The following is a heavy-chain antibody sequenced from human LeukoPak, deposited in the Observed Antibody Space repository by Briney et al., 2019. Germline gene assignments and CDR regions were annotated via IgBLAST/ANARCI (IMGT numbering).Heavy chain of an antibody. J-gene: IGHJ4*02. CDR3: ATATIFGVVLYY. V-gene: IGHV3-30*04. D-gene: IGHD3-3*01. CDR1: GFTFSSYA. CDR2: ISYDGSNK. Sequence: AGGSLRLSCAASGFTFSSYAMHWVRQAPGKGVEWVAVISYDGSNKYYADSVRGRFTISRDNSKNTLYLQMNSLRTEDTAVYYCATATIFGVVLYYWGQGTLVTVSS.